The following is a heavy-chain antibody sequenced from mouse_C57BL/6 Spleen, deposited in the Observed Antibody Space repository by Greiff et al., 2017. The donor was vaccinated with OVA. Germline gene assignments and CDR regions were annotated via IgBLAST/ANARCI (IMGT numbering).Heavy chain of an antibody. J-gene: IGHJ1*03. V-gene: IGHV1-15*01. CDR2: IDPETGGT. CDR1: GYTFTDYE. CDR3: TRGGEGYFDV. Sequence: VKLQQSGAELVRPGASVTLSCKASGYTFTDYEMHWVKQTPVHGLEWIGAIDPETGGTAYNQKFKGKAILTADKSSSTAYMELRSLTSEDSAVYYCTRGGEGYFDVWGTGTTVTVSS.